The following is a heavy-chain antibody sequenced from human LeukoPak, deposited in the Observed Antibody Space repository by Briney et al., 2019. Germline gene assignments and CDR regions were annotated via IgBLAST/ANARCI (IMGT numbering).Heavy chain of an antibody. CDR1: GGSISSSSYY. V-gene: IGHV4-39*07. CDR2: IYYSGTT. D-gene: IGHD2-8*02. J-gene: IGHJ4*02. Sequence: SETLSLTCTVSGGSISSSSYYWGWIRQPPGKGLEWIGSIYYSGTTYYNPSLKSRVTIVIDMSKNQFSLKLTSVTAADTAVYYCARDTDIARFFIWGQGIHVTVSS. CDR3: ARDTDIARFFI.